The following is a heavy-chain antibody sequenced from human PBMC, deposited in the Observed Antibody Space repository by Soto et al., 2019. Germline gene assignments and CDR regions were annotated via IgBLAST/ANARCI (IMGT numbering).Heavy chain of an antibody. CDR3: AIAVIALMGLYYVDY. J-gene: IGHJ4*02. D-gene: IGHD2-8*01. CDR1: GGSFCGYY. CDR2: INHSGST. Sequence: SATLSLTCAGYGGSFCGYYWSWSRQPPGKRLEWIGEINHSGSTNYNPSLKRRVTISVDTSKNQFSLKLSSVTAADTAVYYCAIAVIALMGLYYVDYWCQGTLIT. V-gene: IGHV4-34*01.